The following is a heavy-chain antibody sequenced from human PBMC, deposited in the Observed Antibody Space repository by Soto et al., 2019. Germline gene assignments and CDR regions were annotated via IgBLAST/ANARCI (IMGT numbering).Heavy chain of an antibody. D-gene: IGHD6-13*01. CDR1: GVSFSPAW. CDR3: IWQQDFYYGRAV. Sequence: PGGSVRLSCAASGVSFSPAWMNWVRQAPGKGLEWVGLIKSKGGGGTADYAAPVKGRFIISRDDSKNTIYLQMNSLKPEDTALYYCIWQQDFYYGRAVWGQGTTVTVSS. CDR2: IKSKGGGGTA. J-gene: IGHJ6*02. V-gene: IGHV3-15*07.